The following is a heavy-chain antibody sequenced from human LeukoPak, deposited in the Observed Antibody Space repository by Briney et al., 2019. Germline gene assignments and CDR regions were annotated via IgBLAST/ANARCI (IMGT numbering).Heavy chain of an antibody. CDR1: GDSVSSNSAT. CDR2: TYCRSKWYN. D-gene: IGHD6-13*01. J-gene: IGHJ6*02. Sequence: SQTLSLTCAISGDSVSSNSATWNWIRQSPSRGLEWLGRTYCRSKWYNDYAVSMKSRITINPDTSKNQFSLQLNSVTPEDTAVYYCARRKAATSGMDVWGQGTTVTVSS. CDR3: ARRKAATSGMDV. V-gene: IGHV6-1*01.